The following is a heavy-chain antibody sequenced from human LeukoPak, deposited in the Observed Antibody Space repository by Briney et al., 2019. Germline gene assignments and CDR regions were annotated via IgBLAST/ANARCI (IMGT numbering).Heavy chain of an antibody. D-gene: IGHD2-21*02. V-gene: IGHV3-23*01. CDR3: AKGPVVTAHTRRNWFDP. CDR1: GFTFSSYA. J-gene: IGHJ5*02. CDR2: ISGSGGST. Sequence: GGSLRLSCAASGFTFSSYAMSWVRQAPGKGLEWVSAISGSGGSTYYADSVKGRFTISRDNSKNTLYLQMNGLRAEDTAVYYCAKGPVVTAHTRRNWFDPWGQGTLVTVSS.